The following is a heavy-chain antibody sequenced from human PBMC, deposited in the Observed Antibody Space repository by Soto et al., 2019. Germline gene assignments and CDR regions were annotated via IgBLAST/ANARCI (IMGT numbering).Heavy chain of an antibody. CDR1: GYTFTSYA. CDR3: ARDAAAGLNDY. Sequence: SSVKLSCKASGYTFTSYAISWVRQAPGQGLEWMGWISAYNGNTKYVQNFQGRVTMTTDTSTTTAYMELRSLRSDDTAVYYCARDAAAGLNDYWGQGTLVTVSS. D-gene: IGHD6-13*01. V-gene: IGHV1-18*01. CDR2: ISAYNGNT. J-gene: IGHJ4*02.